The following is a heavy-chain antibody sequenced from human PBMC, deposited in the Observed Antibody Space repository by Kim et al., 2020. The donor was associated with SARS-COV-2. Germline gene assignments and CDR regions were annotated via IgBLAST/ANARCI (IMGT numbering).Heavy chain of an antibody. J-gene: IGHJ4*02. Sequence: GGSLRLSCAASGFTFSSYAMSWVRQAPGKGLEWVSAISGSGGSTYYADSVKGRFTISRDNSKNTLYLQMNSLRAEDTAVYYCAKDKSSTSRMIVVVPYFDYWGQGTLVTVSS. CDR3: AKDKSSTSRMIVVVPYFDY. V-gene: IGHV3-23*01. D-gene: IGHD3-22*01. CDR1: GFTFSSYA. CDR2: ISGSGGST.